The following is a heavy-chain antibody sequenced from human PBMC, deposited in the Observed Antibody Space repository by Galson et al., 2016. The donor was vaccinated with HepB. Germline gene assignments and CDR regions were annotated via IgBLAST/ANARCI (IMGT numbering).Heavy chain of an antibody. CDR1: GGSINRAGYY. CDR3: ARDAGIAAFDI. V-gene: IGHV4-31*11. Sequence: TLSLTCAVSGGSINRAGYYWSWIRQHPGKGLEWIGYIYYSGSTSYNPSLKSRVTISLDTSKNQFSLKLSSLTAADTAVYYCARDAGIAAFDIWGQGTLVTVSS. D-gene: IGHD2-21*01. CDR2: IYYSGST. J-gene: IGHJ3*02.